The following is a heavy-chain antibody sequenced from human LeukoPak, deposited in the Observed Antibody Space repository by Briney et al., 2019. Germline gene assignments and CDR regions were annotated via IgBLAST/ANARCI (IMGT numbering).Heavy chain of an antibody. D-gene: IGHD5/OR15-5a*01. V-gene: IGHV4-39*01. CDR2: IHYSGST. Sequence: SETLSLTCTVSGGSISSSSYYWGWIRQPPGKGLEWIGSIHYSGSTYYNPSLKSRVTISVDTSKNQFSLKLSSVTAADTAVYYCARTHSRERVYGYWGQGTLVTVSS. CDR1: GGSISSSSYY. CDR3: ARTHSRERVYGY. J-gene: IGHJ4*02.